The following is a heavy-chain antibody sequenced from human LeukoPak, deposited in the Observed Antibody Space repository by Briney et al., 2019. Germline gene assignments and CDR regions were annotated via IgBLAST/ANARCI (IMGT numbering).Heavy chain of an antibody. CDR1: GFTFSSYA. CDR3: AKDQGLWFGELLFFDY. CDR2: ISGSGGST. V-gene: IGHV3-23*01. Sequence: PGGSLRLSCAASGFTFSSYAMSWVRQAPGKGLEWVSAISGSGGSTYYADSVKGRFTSSRDNAKNTLYLQMNSLRAEDTAVYYCAKDQGLWFGELLFFDYWGQGTLVTVA. D-gene: IGHD3-10*01. J-gene: IGHJ4*02.